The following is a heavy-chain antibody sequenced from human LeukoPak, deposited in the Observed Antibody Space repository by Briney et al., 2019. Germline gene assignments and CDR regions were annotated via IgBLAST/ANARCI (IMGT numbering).Heavy chain of an antibody. CDR2: ISSSSSTI. J-gene: IGHJ4*02. CDR3: ARDQVTIFGVVTPNFDY. D-gene: IGHD3-3*01. V-gene: IGHV3-48*01. CDR1: GFTFSSYS. Sequence: QPGGSLRLSCAASGFTFSSYSMNWVRQAPGKGLEWVSYISSSSSTIYYADSVKGRFTISRDNAKNSLYLQMNSLRAEDTAVYYCARDQVTIFGVVTPNFDYWGQGTLVTVSS.